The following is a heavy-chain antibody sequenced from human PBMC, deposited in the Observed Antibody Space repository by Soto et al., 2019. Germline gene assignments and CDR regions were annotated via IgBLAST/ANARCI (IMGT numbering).Heavy chain of an antibody. CDR3: ARVPTYYYYGMDV. J-gene: IGHJ6*02. V-gene: IGHV5-10-1*01. CDR2: INPTDSFT. Sequence: PGESLKISCKGSGYIFTDYWISWVRQMPGKVLEWMGRINPTDSFTYYGPSFQGHVSISIDKSINTAYLQWSSLKASDTAMYYCARVPTYYYYGMDVWGQGXSVTVSS. CDR1: GYIFTDYW.